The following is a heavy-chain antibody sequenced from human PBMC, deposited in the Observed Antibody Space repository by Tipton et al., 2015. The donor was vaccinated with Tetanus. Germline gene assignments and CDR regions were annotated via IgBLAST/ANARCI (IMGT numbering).Heavy chain of an antibody. CDR3: ARVIRRPMIGYGVFDS. D-gene: IGHD4-17*01. CDR1: GFPFHSYH. V-gene: IGHV3-48*02. CDR2: IGDAKTVM. Sequence: SLRLSCATSGFPFHSYHMAWVRQAPGKGLEWISYIGDAKTVMQYADSVKGRFTVSRDNAENSLFLQMTSLRDEDTAVYFCARVIRRPMIGYGVFDSWGQGTLVAVSS. J-gene: IGHJ4*02.